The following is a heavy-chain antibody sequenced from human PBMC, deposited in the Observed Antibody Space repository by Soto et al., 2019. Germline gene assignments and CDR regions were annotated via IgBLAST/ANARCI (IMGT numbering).Heavy chain of an antibody. Sequence: QVQLVESGGGVVQPGRSLRLSCAASGFTFSSYGMHWVRQAPGKGLEWVAVISYDGSNEHYADSVKGRLTISRDNSKNTLYLQMNSLRAEDMAVYYCARGFYSNYPYYFDYWGQGTLLTVSS. D-gene: IGHD4-4*01. CDR1: GFTFSSYG. V-gene: IGHV3-30*03. CDR3: ARGFYSNYPYYFDY. CDR2: ISYDGSNE. J-gene: IGHJ4*02.